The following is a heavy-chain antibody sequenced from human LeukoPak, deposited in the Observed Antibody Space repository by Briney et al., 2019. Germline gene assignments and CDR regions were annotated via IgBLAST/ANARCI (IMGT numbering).Heavy chain of an antibody. V-gene: IGHV1-2*02. CDR3: ARGGGSYYVTPEFDY. Sequence: ASVKVSCKASGYTFTGYYMHWVRQAPGQGLEWMGWINPNSGGTNYAQKFQGRVTMTRDTSISTAYMELSRLRSDDTAVYYCARGGGSYYVTPEFDYWGQGTLVTVSS. J-gene: IGHJ4*02. CDR2: INPNSGGT. D-gene: IGHD1-26*01. CDR1: GYTFTGYY.